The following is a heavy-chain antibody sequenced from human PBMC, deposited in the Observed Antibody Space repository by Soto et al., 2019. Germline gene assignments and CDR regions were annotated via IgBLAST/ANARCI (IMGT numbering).Heavy chain of an antibody. Sequence: GGSLRLSCAASGFTFSSYAMTWVGQSPGKGLEWVSIISSSGDGTYYADSVKGRFTISRDNSRNTLILQMHSLRADDTAVYYCAKNGDFWSWGMDVWGQGTSVTVSS. CDR1: GFTFSSYA. CDR2: ISSSGDGT. J-gene: IGHJ6*02. D-gene: IGHD3-3*01. CDR3: AKNGDFWSWGMDV. V-gene: IGHV3-23*01.